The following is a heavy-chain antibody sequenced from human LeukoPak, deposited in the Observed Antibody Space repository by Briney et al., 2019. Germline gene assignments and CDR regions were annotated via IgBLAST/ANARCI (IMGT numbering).Heavy chain of an antibody. CDR3: TRNNWFDP. CDR1: GESFSGYY. V-gene: IGHV4-34*01. Sequence: SETLSLTCAVYGESFSGYYWSWIRQPPGKGLEWIGEINHSASTTYNPSLKSRVTMSVDTSKNQFSLRLTSVTAADTAVYYCTRNNWFDPWGQGTLVTVSS. CDR2: INHSAST. J-gene: IGHJ5*02.